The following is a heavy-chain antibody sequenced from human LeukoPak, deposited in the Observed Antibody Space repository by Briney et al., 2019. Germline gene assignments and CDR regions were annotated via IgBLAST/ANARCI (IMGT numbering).Heavy chain of an antibody. Sequence: PGGSLTLSCAASGFTISAFAMHWVHQAPDRGLEWVAVVSYDGSNKHYADSVRSRFAISRDISKNTVYLQMNSLRPEDTALYSCARTPRSYGDYRGWFDPRGQGTLVSVSS. D-gene: IGHD4-17*01. CDR1: GFTISAFA. J-gene: IGHJ5*02. CDR3: ARTPRSYGDYRGWFDP. CDR2: VSYDGSNK. V-gene: IGHV3-30*09.